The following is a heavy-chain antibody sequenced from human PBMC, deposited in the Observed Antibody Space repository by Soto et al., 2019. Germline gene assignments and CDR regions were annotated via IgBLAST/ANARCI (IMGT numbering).Heavy chain of an antibody. Sequence: ASVKVSCKASGYTFTSYAMHWVRQAPGQRLEWMGWINAGNGNTKYSQKFQGRVTITRDTSASTAYMELSSLRSEDTAVYYCARGVSEPEMLIRYYTWLDAWGQGTMVTVSS. CDR1: GYTFTSYA. CDR2: INAGNGNT. CDR3: ARGVSEPEMLIRYYTWLDA. V-gene: IGHV1-3*01. D-gene: IGHD3-9*01. J-gene: IGHJ5*01.